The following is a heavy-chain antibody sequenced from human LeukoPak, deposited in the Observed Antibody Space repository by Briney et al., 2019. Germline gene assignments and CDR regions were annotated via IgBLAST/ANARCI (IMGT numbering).Heavy chain of an antibody. CDR3: ARGSYYYDSSGLDY. Sequence: SVKVSCKASGGTFSSYAISWVRQAPGQGLEWMGRIIPIFGTANYAQKFRGRVTITTDESTSTAYMELSSLRSEDTAVYYCARGSYYYDSSGLDYWGQGTLVTVSS. D-gene: IGHD3-22*01. V-gene: IGHV1-69*05. CDR1: GGTFSSYA. CDR2: IIPIFGTA. J-gene: IGHJ4*02.